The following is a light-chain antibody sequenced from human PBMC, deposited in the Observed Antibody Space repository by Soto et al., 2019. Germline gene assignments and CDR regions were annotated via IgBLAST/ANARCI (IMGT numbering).Light chain of an antibody. J-gene: IGKJ5*01. CDR3: QRRYCTTPIT. Sequence: DIQMTQSPSSLSAAIVDRVTITCRASQSIKSYLNWYQHKPGAGPKLLIFGASNLESGVPSRFSGSGSGTEFNLSISSRQPVDFATYYCQRRYCTTPITFGQGTRLEIK. CDR1: QSIKSY. CDR2: GAS. V-gene: IGKV1-39*01.